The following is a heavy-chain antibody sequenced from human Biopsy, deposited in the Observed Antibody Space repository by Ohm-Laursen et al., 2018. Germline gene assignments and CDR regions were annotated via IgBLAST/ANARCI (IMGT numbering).Heavy chain of an antibody. CDR1: AYSFGDHR. V-gene: IGHV1-2*02. Sequence: GASVEVSCKASAYSFGDHRIHWVRQAPGQGLEWMGWIDPKSGGTNYAQRFQGRVTMTRDTSISTAYMELSRLRSDDTAVYYCARDPRYGYGSYFDYWGQGTLVAVSS. CDR2: IDPKSGGT. J-gene: IGHJ4*02. D-gene: IGHD3-10*01. CDR3: ARDPRYGYGSYFDY.